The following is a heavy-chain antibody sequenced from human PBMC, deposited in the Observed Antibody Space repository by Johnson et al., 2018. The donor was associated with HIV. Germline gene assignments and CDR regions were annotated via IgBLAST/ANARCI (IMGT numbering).Heavy chain of an antibody. CDR1: TFSVSSNS. D-gene: IGHD6-19*01. CDR3: ARHYSSGWSHDAFDI. CDR2: IYSGGST. J-gene: IGHJ3*02. Sequence: MLLVESGGGLVRPGGSLRLSCAPSTFSVSSNSMTWVRQAPGKGLEWISVIYSGGSTYYADSVKGRFTISRDNSKHTLYLQMNSLRAEDTAVYYCARHYSSGWSHDAFDIWGQGTVVTVSS. V-gene: IGHV3-66*04.